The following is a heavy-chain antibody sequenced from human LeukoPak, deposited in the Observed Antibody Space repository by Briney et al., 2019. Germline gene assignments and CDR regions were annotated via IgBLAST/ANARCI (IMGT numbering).Heavy chain of an antibody. Sequence: SETLSLSCTVSGGSNNSYYWSWIRQPPGKGLGWIGYTHPAGNTNYSPSLKSRVTISIDMSRNLFSLKLSSVTAADTAVYYCARKAPKKDWFDPWGQGTLVTVSS. CDR1: GGSNNSYY. V-gene: IGHV4-4*09. CDR3: ARKAPKKDWFDP. CDR2: THPAGNT. J-gene: IGHJ5*02.